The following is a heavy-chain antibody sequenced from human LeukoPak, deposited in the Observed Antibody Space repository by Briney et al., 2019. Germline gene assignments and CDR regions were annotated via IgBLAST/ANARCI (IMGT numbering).Heavy chain of an antibody. D-gene: IGHD1-20*01. Sequence: GASVKVSCKASGYTFTGYYMHWVRQAPGQGPEWMGWINPNSGGTNYAQKFQGRVTMTRDTSISTAYMELSRLRSDDTAVYYRARAQHGGITGNNSLDYWGQGTLVTVSS. CDR1: GYTFTGYY. V-gene: IGHV1-2*02. CDR3: ARAQHGGITGNNSLDY. J-gene: IGHJ4*02. CDR2: INPNSGGT.